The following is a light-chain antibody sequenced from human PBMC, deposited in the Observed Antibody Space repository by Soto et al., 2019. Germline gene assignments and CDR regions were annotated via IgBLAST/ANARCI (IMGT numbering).Light chain of an antibody. CDR2: DAS. V-gene: IGKV3-15*01. CDR3: QQYNNWPQT. J-gene: IGKJ2*01. Sequence: EIAMTQSPATLSVSPGERATLSCRASQSVSSNLAWYQQRPGQAPRLLIYDASTRATGIPARFSGSGSGTDFTLTISSLQSEDFALYYCQQYNNWPQTFGQGTKLEIK. CDR1: QSVSSN.